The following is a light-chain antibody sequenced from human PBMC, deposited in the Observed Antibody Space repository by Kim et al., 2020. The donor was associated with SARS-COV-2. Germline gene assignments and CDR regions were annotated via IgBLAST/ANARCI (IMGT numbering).Light chain of an antibody. CDR1: QSVVYSDGNYD. CDR3: MQGTHWPPT. J-gene: IGKJ1*01. CDR2: KGS. Sequence: ASICGRSSQSVVYSDGNYDLTLFQQRPGQSPMRLVFKGSSRESGVPDRFSGSWSGTNFTMKISRVEAGDVGIYYCMQGTHWPPTFGQGNKVDIK. V-gene: IGKV2-30*01.